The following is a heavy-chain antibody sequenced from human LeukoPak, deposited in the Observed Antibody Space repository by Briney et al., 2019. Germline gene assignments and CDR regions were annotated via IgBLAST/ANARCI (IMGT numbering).Heavy chain of an antibody. CDR3: ARGGGQQIIDY. J-gene: IGHJ4*02. D-gene: IGHD6-13*01. CDR2: IYHSGST. Sequence: PSETLSLTCAVSGGSISSGGYSWSWIRQPPGKGLEWIGYIYHSGSTYYNPSLKSRVTMSVDTSKNQFSLKLSSVTAADTAVYYCARGGGQQIIDYWGQGTLVTVSS. CDR1: GGSISSGGYS. V-gene: IGHV4-30-2*01.